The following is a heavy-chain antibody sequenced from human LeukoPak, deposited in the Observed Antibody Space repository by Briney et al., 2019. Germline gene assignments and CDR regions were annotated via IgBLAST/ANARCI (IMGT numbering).Heavy chain of an antibody. CDR3: ASSPSAIPGANDY. CDR1: GYTFTGYY. Sequence: ASVKVSCKTSGYTFTGYYMHWVRQAPGQGLEWMGWINPNSGGTNYAQKFQGRVTMTRDTSISTAYMELRSLRSDDTAVYYCASSPSAIPGANDYWGQGTLVTVSS. V-gene: IGHV1-2*02. J-gene: IGHJ4*02. CDR2: INPNSGGT. D-gene: IGHD1-14*01.